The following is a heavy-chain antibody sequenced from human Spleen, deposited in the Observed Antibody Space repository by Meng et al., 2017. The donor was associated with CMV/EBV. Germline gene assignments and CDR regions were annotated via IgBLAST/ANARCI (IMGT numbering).Heavy chain of an antibody. Sequence: SGKASENTFTSYDINWVRQATGQGLEWMGWMNPNSGNTGYGYAQKFQGRVTITGDTSISTAYMELSSLTSEDTAVYYCARGRSPMDYWGQGTLVTVSS. J-gene: IGHJ4*02. CDR1: ENTFTSYD. CDR2: MNPNSGNT. CDR3: ARGRSPMDY. V-gene: IGHV1-8*03.